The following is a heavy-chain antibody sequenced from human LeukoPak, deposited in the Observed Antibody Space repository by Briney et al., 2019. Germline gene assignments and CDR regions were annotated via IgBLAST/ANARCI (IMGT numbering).Heavy chain of an antibody. CDR1: GCTFTDYY. V-gene: IGHV1-2*02. Sequence: ASVKVSCKASGCTFTDYYIHWVRQAPGQGLEWLGWIKPNSGGANYAQKFQGRVTMTRDTSISTAYMELSSLRSDDTAVYYCARDGHDSSGYYEDYWGQGTLVTVSS. D-gene: IGHD3-22*01. CDR3: ARDGHDSSGYYEDY. J-gene: IGHJ4*02. CDR2: IKPNSGGA.